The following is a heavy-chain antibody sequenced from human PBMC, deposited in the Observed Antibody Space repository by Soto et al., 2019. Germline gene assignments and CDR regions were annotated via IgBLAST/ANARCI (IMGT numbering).Heavy chain of an antibody. Sequence: SQTLSLTCAISGDSVSSSRAAWGWIRQSPSRGLEWLGRTYYRSRWFNDYADSVKSRITIKPDTYRNQLSLQLISATPEDTTVYYCAREDSAGINDAFDMWGHGTLVTLSS. D-gene: IGHD3-10*01. CDR1: GDSVSSSRAA. V-gene: IGHV6-1*01. J-gene: IGHJ3*02. CDR3: AREDSAGINDAFDM. CDR2: TYYRSRWFN.